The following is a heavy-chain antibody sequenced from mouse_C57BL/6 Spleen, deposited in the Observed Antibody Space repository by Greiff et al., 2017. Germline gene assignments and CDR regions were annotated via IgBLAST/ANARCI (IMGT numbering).Heavy chain of an antibody. CDR2: ILPGSGST. D-gene: IGHD1-1*01. J-gene: IGHJ2*01. V-gene: IGHV1-9*01. Sequence: VQLQQSGAELMKPGASVKLSCKATGYTFTGYWIEWVKQRPGHGLEWIGEILPGSGSTNYNAKFKGKATFTADTSSNTAYMQLSSLTTEDSAIYYGARANYYGSSYDYLDYWGQGTTLTVSS. CDR3: ARANYYGSSYDYLDY. CDR1: GYTFTGYW.